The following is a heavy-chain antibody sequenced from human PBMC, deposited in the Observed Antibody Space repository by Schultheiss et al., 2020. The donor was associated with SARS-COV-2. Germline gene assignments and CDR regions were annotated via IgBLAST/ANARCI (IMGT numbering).Heavy chain of an antibody. J-gene: IGHJ4*02. CDR1: GFSLSTHGEG. Sequence: SGPTLVKPTQTLTLTCTFSGFSLSTHGEGVGWIRQPPGKALEWLALIDWDDDKYYSTSLKTRLTISKDTSKNQVVLTMTNMDPVDTATYYCARILWFGELRIFDYWGQGTLVTVSS. V-gene: IGHV2-70*01. CDR3: ARILWFGELRIFDY. D-gene: IGHD3-10*01. CDR2: IDWDDDK.